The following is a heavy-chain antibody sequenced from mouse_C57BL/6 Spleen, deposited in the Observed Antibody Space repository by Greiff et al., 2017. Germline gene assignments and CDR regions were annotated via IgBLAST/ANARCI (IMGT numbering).Heavy chain of an antibody. Sequence: QVQLQQPGAELVKPGASVKMSCKASGYTFTSYWITWVKQRPGQGLEWIGDIYPGSGSTNYNEKFKSKATLTVATSSSTAYMQLSSLTSEDSAVYYCARGMDYGNYWYFDVWGTGTTVTGAS. J-gene: IGHJ1*03. CDR2: IYPGSGST. D-gene: IGHD2-1*01. V-gene: IGHV1-55*01. CDR3: ARGMDYGNYWYFDV. CDR1: GYTFTSYW.